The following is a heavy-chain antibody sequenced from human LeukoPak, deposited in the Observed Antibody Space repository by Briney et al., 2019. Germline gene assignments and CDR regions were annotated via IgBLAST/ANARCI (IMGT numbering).Heavy chain of an antibody. CDR2: ISSSGSTI. CDR3: ARDLYDYATPSDY. CDR1: GFTFSDYY. J-gene: IGHJ4*02. V-gene: IGHV3-11*01. Sequence: GGSLRLSCAAPGFTFSDYYMSWIRQAPGKGLEWVSYISSSGSTIYYADSVKGRFTISRDNAKNSLYLQMNSLRAEDTAVYYCARDLYDYATPSDYWGQGTLVTVSS. D-gene: IGHD5-12*01.